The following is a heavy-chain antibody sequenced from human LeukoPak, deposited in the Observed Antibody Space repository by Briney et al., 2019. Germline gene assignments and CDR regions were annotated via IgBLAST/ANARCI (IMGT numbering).Heavy chain of an antibody. CDR3: ARVRSGWYVDY. CDR2: IYYSGST. J-gene: IGHJ4*02. D-gene: IGHD6-19*01. V-gene: IGHV4-59*01. Sequence: SETLSLTCTVSGGSISSYYWSWMRQPPGEGLEWIGYIYYSGSTNYNPSLKSRVTISVDTSKNQFSLKLSSVTAADTAVYYCARVRSGWYVDYWGQGTLVTVSS. CDR1: GGSISSYY.